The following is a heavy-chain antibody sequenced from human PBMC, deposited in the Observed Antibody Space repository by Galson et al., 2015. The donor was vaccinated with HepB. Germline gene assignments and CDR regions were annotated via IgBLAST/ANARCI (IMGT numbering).Heavy chain of an antibody. J-gene: IGHJ6*02. V-gene: IGHV3-23*01. CDR1: GFTFSSYA. CDR2: ISGSGGST. CDR3: AKDGDSSGYYTSDYYGMDV. D-gene: IGHD3-22*01. Sequence: SLRLSCAASGFTFSSYAMSWVRQAPGKGLEWVSAISGSGGSTSYADSVKGRFTISRDNSKNTLYLQMNSLRAEDTAVYYCAKDGDSSGYYTSDYYGMDVWGQGTTVTVSS.